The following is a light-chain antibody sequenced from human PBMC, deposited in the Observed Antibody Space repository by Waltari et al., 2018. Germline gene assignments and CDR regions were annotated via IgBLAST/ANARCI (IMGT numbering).Light chain of an antibody. CDR2: EGS. J-gene: IGLJ2*01. CDR1: SSDVGSYNL. CDR3: CSYAGSVV. V-gene: IGLV2-23*01. Sequence: QSALTQPASVSGSPGQSITISCTGTSSDVGSYNLVSWYQQHPDKAPKRMIYEGSKRPSGVSNRFSGSKSGNTASLTISGLQAEDEADYYCCSYAGSVVFGGGTKLTVL.